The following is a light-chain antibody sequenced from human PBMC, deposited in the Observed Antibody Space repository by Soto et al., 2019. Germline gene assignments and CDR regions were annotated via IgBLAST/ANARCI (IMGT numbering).Light chain of an antibody. CDR2: EVS. CDR3: GSYAGSRRV. Sequence: QSVLTQPASVSGSPGQSITISYTGTSSDVGSYNLVSWYQQHPGKAPKLMIYEVSKRPSGVSNRFSGSKSGNTASLTISGLQAEDGANYSCGSYAGSRRVFGPGPRVT. J-gene: IGLJ1*01. CDR1: SSDVGSYNL. V-gene: IGLV2-23*02.